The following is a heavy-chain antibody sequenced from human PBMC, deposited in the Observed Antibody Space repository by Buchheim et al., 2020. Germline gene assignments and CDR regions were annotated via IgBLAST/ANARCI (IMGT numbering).Heavy chain of an antibody. D-gene: IGHD6-19*01. CDR3: ARDPPQSGWSFAA. V-gene: IGHV3-33*01. Sequence: QVQLVESGGGVVQPWTSLRLSCVASGFSFRDSAMHWVRQAPGKGLEWVSMICFDGSNKYYADSVKGRFTVSRDNSKNMLYLQMNSLRVEDTAVYYCARDPPQSGWSFAAWGQGTL. CDR1: GFSFRDSA. J-gene: IGHJ5*02. CDR2: ICFDGSNK.